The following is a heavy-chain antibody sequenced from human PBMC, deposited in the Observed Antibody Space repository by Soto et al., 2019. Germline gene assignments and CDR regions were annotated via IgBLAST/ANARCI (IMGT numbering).Heavy chain of an antibody. CDR3: AREPFCGGDCYPYFDY. J-gene: IGHJ4*02. V-gene: IGHV3-30-3*01. D-gene: IGHD2-21*02. CDR2: ISYDGSNK. CDR1: GFTFSSYA. Sequence: QVQLVESGGGVVQSGRSLRLSCAASGFTFSSYAMHWVRQAPGKGLEWVAVISYDGSNKYYADSVKGRFTISRDNSKNTLYLQMNSLRAEDTAVYYCAREPFCGGDCYPYFDYWGQGTLVTVSS.